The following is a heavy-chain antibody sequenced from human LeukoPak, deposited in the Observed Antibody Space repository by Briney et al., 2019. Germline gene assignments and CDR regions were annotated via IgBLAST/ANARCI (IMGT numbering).Heavy chain of an antibody. V-gene: IGHV3-23*01. Sequence: PGRSLRLSCAASGFTFRSNSMSWVRQAPGKGLEWVSAITGTGENTYYADFVKGRFTISRDNSNNALYLQMNSLRAEDTAVYYCAKIGGYFDYWGQGTLVTVSS. J-gene: IGHJ4*02. CDR2: ITGTGENT. CDR1: GFTFRSNS. CDR3: AKIGGYFDY. D-gene: IGHD3-10*01.